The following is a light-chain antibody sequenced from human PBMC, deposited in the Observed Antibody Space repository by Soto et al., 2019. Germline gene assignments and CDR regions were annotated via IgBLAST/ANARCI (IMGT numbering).Light chain of an antibody. J-gene: IGKJ1*01. Sequence: EIVLTHSPGALSLSPWEVATLSCGASQSLSGSYVAWYQQKVVQPPRLLIYGASTRATAVPDRFSGSGSGTDFTLTISRLEPEDFAVYYCQQYGSSLTWTFGHGTKVDIK. CDR3: QQYGSSLTWT. V-gene: IGKV3-20*01. CDR1: QSLSGSY. CDR2: GAS.